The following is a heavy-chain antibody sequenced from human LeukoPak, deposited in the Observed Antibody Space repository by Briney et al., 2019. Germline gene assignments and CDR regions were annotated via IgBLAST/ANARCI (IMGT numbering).Heavy chain of an antibody. V-gene: IGHV1-69*13. CDR1: GGTFSRYA. CDR3: ARGANPYYFDY. D-gene: IGHD1-14*01. J-gene: IGHJ4*02. CDR2: IVPIFGTA. Sequence: ASVKVSCKASGGTFSRYAVSWVRQAPGQGLEWTGGIVPIFGTANYAQKFQGRVTITADESTGTAYMDLSSLRYEDTAVYYCARGANPYYFDYWGQGTLVTVS.